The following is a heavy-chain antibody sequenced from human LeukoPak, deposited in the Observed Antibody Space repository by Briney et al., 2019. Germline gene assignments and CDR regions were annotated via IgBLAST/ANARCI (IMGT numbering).Heavy chain of an antibody. CDR2: IGRSSTDT. J-gene: IGHJ4*02. Sequence: GGSLRLSCAASGITFSDYYMTWIRQAPGKGLEWVSSIGRSSTDTKYADSVKGRFTICRDDAKNSVYLQMNSLRAEDTAVYYCATFRGWYIAHWGQGSLVTVSS. D-gene: IGHD6-19*01. V-gene: IGHV3-11*03. CDR3: ATFRGWYIAH. CDR1: GITFSDYY.